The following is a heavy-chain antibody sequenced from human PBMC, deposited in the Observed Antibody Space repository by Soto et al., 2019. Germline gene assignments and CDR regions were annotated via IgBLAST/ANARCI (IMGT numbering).Heavy chain of an antibody. CDR1: GFTFSSYA. Sequence: QVQLGESGGGVVQPGRSLRLSCAASGFTFSSYAMHWVRQAPGKGLEWVAVISYDGSNKYYADSVKGRFTISRDNSKNTLYLQMNSLRAEDTAVYYCARDRKLDYWGQGTLVTVSS. J-gene: IGHJ4*02. CDR2: ISYDGSNK. CDR3: ARDRKLDY. V-gene: IGHV3-30-3*01.